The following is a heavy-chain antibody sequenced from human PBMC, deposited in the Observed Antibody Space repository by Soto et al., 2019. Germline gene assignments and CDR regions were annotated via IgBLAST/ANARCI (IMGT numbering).Heavy chain of an antibody. D-gene: IGHD3-22*01. J-gene: IGHJ4*02. V-gene: IGHV1-18*04. Sequence: QVQLVQSGAEVKKPGASVKVSCKASGYRFTSYGISWVRQAPGQGLEWMGWINTDNGDTKYAQKFQGRVTMTTDPSTTTAYMELRSLRSDDTAVYYCARVGLTMIVVPFGVRWGQETLVTVSS. CDR1: GYRFTSYG. CDR2: INTDNGDT. CDR3: ARVGLTMIVVPFGVR.